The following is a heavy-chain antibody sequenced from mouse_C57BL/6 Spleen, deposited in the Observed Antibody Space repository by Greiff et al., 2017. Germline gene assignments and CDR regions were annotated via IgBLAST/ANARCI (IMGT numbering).Heavy chain of an antibody. V-gene: IGHV2-2*01. J-gene: IGHJ3*01. CDR1: GFSLTSYG. CDR3: ARNSPYDYDEGAWFAY. CDR2: IWSGGST. D-gene: IGHD2-4*01. Sequence: QVQLKESGPGLVQPSQSLSITCTVSGFSLTSYGVHWVRQSPGKGLEWLGVIWSGGSTDYNAAFISRLSISKDNSKSQVFFKMNSLQADDIAIYYCARNSPYDYDEGAWFAYWGQGTLVTVSA.